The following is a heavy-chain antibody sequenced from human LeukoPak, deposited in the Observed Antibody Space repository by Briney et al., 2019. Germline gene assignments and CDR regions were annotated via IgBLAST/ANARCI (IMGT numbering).Heavy chain of an antibody. CDR3: ASGPRELWYFDY. Sequence: ASVKVSCTASGYTFTSYYMHWVRQAPGQGLEWMGIINPSGGSTSYAQKFQGRVTMTRDTSTSTVYMELSSLRSEDTAVYYCASGPRELWYFDYWGQGTLVTVSS. J-gene: IGHJ4*02. D-gene: IGHD1-26*01. CDR2: INPSGGST. V-gene: IGHV1-46*01. CDR1: GYTFTSYY.